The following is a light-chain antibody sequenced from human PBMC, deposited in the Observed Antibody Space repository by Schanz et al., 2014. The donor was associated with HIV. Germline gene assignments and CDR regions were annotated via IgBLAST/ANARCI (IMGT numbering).Light chain of an antibody. CDR2: EVS. CDR1: SSDVGGYNY. J-gene: IGLJ2*01. V-gene: IGLV2-14*01. CDR3: QSFDRRMRGLL. Sequence: QSALTQPASVSGSPGQSITISCTGTSSDVGGYNYVSWYQQHPGKAPKLMIYEVSNRPSGVSNRFSGSKSGNTASLTISGLQAEDEADYYCQSFDRRMRGLLFGGGTKLTVL.